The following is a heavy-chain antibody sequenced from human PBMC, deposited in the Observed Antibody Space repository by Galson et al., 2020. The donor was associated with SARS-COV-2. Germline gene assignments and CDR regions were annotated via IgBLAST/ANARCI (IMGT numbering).Heavy chain of an antibody. CDR3: ARVWPNYYGSGSYYEKRLMDV. J-gene: IGHJ6*02. V-gene: IGHV4-59*01. Sequence: SETLSLTCPVSGGSLSSYHWSWIRPPPGKGLDWIGYIYYSGSTNYKPSLNSRVTISIDTSKNQFSLKLSSVTAADTAVYYCARVWPNYYGSGSYYEKRLMDVWGLGTTVTVSS. CDR1: GGSLSSYH. CDR2: IYYSGST. D-gene: IGHD3-10*01.